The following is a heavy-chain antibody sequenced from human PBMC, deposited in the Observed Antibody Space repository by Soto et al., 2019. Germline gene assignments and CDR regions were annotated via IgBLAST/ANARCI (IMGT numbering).Heavy chain of an antibody. V-gene: IGHV4-30-2*01. CDR3: SRGRDPHKGGRT. D-gene: IGHD3-16*01. CDR2: THPSGDT. J-gene: IGHJ5*02. CDR1: GDTISTVDYT. Sequence: SETLSLTCDVSGDTISTVDYTWAWIRQPPGKALEWIGQTHPSGDTYYNPSLSNRVIISVDTSKSQFSLRLTSVTAADTAVYFCSRGRDPHKGGRTWGQGTLVTVS.